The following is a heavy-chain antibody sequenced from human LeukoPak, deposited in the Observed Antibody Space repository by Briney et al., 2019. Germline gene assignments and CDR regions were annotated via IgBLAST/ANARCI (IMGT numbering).Heavy chain of an antibody. J-gene: IGHJ6*02. D-gene: IGHD3-10*01. Sequence: GGSLRLSCAASGFTFSSYSMNWVRQAPWKGLEWVSSISSSSSYIYYADSVKGRFTISRDNAKNSLYLQMNSLRAEDTAVYYCAKGLWFGEGYYYGMDVWGQGTTVTVSS. CDR2: ISSSSSYI. CDR3: AKGLWFGEGYYYGMDV. CDR1: GFTFSSYS. V-gene: IGHV3-21*01.